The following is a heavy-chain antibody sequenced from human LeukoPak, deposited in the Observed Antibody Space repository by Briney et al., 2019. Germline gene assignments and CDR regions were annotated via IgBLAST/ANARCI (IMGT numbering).Heavy chain of an antibody. CDR1: GFTFSSYW. CDR3: ARASSYQLLGGGCDY. CDR2: IKQDGSEK. D-gene: IGHD2-2*01. V-gene: IGHV3-7*04. Sequence: GGSLRLSCAVSGFTFSSYWMSWVRQAPGKGLEWVANIKQDGSEKYYLDFVKGRFTISRDNAKNSVSLQMNSLRVEDTAVYYCARASSYQLLGGGCDYWGQGTLVTVSS. J-gene: IGHJ4*02.